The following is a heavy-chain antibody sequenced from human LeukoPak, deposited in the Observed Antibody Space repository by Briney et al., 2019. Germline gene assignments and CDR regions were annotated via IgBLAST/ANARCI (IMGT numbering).Heavy chain of an antibody. V-gene: IGHV5-51*03. CDR3: ARFPGGSYRYSFDY. CDR2: IYPGDSDT. D-gene: IGHD1-26*01. Sequence: KPGEALRISCKGSGYIFTSYWIGWVRQIPGKGLEWMGIIYPGDSDTRYSASFQGQVTISTDKSISTVYLQWSSLKASDTAMYYCARFPGGSYRYSFDYWGQGTLVTVSS. J-gene: IGHJ4*02. CDR1: GYIFTSYW.